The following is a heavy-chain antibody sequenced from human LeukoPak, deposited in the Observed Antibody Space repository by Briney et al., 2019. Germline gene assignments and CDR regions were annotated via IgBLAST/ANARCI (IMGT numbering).Heavy chain of an antibody. D-gene: IGHD3-3*01. Sequence: GGSLRLSCAASGFTFSSYAMSWVRQAPGKGLEWVSAISGSGGSTYYADSVKGRFTISRDNSKNTLYLQMNSLRAEDTAVYYWAKDRYYVFGSGYSDYGGQETLATVP. CDR1: GFTFSSYA. V-gene: IGHV3-23*01. CDR2: ISGSGGST. J-gene: IGHJ4*02. CDR3: AKDRYYVFGSGYSDY.